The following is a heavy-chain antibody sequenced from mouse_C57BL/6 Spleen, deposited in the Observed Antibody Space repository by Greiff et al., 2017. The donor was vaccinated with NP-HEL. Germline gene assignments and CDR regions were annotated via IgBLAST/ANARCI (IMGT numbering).Heavy chain of an antibody. CDR1: GCAFSSYW. CDR2: IYPGDGDT. Sequence: VNLVESGAELVKPGASVKISCKASGCAFSSYWMNWVKQRPGKGLEWIGQIYPGDGDTNYNGKFKGKATLTADKSSSTAYMQLSSLTSEDSAVYFCAREGFLRAMDYWGQGTSVTVSS. J-gene: IGHJ4*01. V-gene: IGHV1-80*01. D-gene: IGHD6-1*01. CDR3: AREGFLRAMDY.